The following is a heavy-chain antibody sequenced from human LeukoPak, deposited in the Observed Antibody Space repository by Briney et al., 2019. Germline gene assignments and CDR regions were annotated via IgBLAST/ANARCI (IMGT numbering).Heavy chain of an antibody. Sequence: PGGSLRLSCAASGFTFSSYWMSWVRQAPGKGLEWVANIKQDGSEKYYVDSVKGRFTISRDNAKNSLYLQMNSLRAEDTAVYYCASCPRTVFTFGGVIAYWYFDLWGRGTLVTVSS. CDR1: GFTFSSYW. CDR2: IKQDGSEK. D-gene: IGHD3-16*02. V-gene: IGHV3-7*01. CDR3: ASCPRTVFTFGGVIAYWYFDL. J-gene: IGHJ2*01.